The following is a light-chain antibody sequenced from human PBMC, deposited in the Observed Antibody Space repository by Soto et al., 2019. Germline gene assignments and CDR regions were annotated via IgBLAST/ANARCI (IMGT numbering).Light chain of an antibody. CDR2: TND. J-gene: IGLJ2*01. CDR1: STNIGSNY. Sequence: QSVLTQPPSASGTPGQRVTISCSGSSTNIGSNYGYWYQQVPGTAPKLLIYTNDQRPSGVPDRFSGSKSGTSASLAISGLRSEDEAVYYCAAWDDSLSGVVFGGGTKVTVL. V-gene: IGLV1-47*02. CDR3: AAWDDSLSGVV.